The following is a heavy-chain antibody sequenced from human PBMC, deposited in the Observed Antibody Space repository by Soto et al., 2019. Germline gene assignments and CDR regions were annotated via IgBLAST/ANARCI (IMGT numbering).Heavy chain of an antibody. V-gene: IGHV1-69*13. CDR2: IIPIFGTA. D-gene: IGHD3-16*01. CDR3: ARDQGGLQYFQH. J-gene: IGHJ1*01. Sequence: VASVKVSCKASGGTFSSYAISWVRQAPGQGLEWMGGIIPIFGTANYAQKFQGRVTITADESTSTAYMELSSLRSEDTAVYYCARDQGGLQYFQHWGQGTLVTVSS. CDR1: GGTFSSYA.